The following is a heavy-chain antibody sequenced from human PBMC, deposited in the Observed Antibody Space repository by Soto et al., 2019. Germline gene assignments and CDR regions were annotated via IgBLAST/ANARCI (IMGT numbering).Heavy chain of an antibody. V-gene: IGHV1-69*13. CDR2: IIPIFGTA. D-gene: IGHD3-22*01. CDR3: ARGDSYYYYSSRYYSHALDI. CDR1: GGTFSSYA. J-gene: IGHJ3*02. Sequence: GASVKVSCKASGGTFSSYAISWVRQAPGQGLEWMGGIIPIFGTANYAQKFQGRVTITADESTSTAYMELSSLRSEDTAVYYCARGDSYYYYSSRYYSHALDIWGQRTMVTVSS.